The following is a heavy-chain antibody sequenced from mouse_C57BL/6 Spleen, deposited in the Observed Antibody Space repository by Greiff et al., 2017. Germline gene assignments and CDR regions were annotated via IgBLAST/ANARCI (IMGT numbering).Heavy chain of an antibody. CDR1: GFTFSDYY. CDR3: ARDEVLRGAMDY. D-gene: IGHD1-1*01. CDR2: INYDGSST. J-gene: IGHJ4*01. V-gene: IGHV5-16*01. Sequence: EVQRVESEGGLVQPGSSMKLSCTASGFTFSDYYMAWVRQVPEKGLEWVANINYDGSSTYYLDSLKSRFIISRDNAKNILYLQMSSLKSEDTATYYCARDEVLRGAMDYWGQGTSVTVAS.